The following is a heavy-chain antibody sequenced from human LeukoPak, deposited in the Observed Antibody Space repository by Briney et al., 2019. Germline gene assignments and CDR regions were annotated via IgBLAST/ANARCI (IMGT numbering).Heavy chain of an antibody. CDR3: ARESGWFSSVDY. D-gene: IGHD6-19*01. Sequence: SETLSLTCTVSGGSISSGSYYWSWIRQPAGKGLEWIGRIYSSGSTNYNPSLKSRVTISLDTSKNQFSLQLNSVTPDDTAFYYCARESGWFSSVDYWGQGTLVTVSS. V-gene: IGHV4-61*02. J-gene: IGHJ4*02. CDR2: IYSSGST. CDR1: GGSISSGSYY.